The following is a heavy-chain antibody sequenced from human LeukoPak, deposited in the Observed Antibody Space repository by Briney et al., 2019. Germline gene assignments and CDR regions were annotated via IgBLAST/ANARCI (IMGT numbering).Heavy chain of an antibody. J-gene: IGHJ4*02. CDR2: ISAYNGNT. Sequence: VASVNVSFKASGYTFTIYGISWVRQAPGQGLEWMGWISAYNGNTNYAQKLQGRVTMTTDTSTSTAYMELRSLRSDDTAVYYCARDRCSGGSCYEVDYWGQGTLVTVSS. V-gene: IGHV1-18*01. CDR1: GYTFTIYG. D-gene: IGHD2-15*01. CDR3: ARDRCSGGSCYEVDY.